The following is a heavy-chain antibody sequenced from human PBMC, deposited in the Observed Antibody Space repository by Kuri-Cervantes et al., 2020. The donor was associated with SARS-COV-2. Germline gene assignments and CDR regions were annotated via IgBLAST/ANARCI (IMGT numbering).Heavy chain of an antibody. CDR2: IYHSGST. CDR1: GYSISSGYY. J-gene: IGHJ4*02. CDR3: ARGRPFDY. V-gene: IGHV4-38-2*01. Sequence: GSLRLSCAVSGYSISSGYYWGWIRQPPGKGLEWIGSIYHSGSTYYNPSLKSRVTISVDRSKNQFSLKLSSVTAADTAVYYCARGRPFDYWGQGTLVTVSS.